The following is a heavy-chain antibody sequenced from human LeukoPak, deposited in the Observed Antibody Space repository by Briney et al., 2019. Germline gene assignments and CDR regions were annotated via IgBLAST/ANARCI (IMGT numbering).Heavy chain of an antibody. CDR1: GFTFSNSG. Sequence: GGPLRLSCAASGFTFSNSGMHWVRQAPGKGLEWVALIWYDGSNKYYADSVKGRFTISRDNSKNTLYLQMNSLRVEDTAVYYCARGSSSVTLPGDWGQGTLVTVSS. J-gene: IGHJ4*02. V-gene: IGHV3-33*01. D-gene: IGHD2-2*01. CDR2: IWYDGSNK. CDR3: ARGSSSVTLPGD.